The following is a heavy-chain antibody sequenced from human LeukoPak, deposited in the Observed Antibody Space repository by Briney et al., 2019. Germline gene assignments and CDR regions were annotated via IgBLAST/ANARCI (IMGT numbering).Heavy chain of an antibody. J-gene: IGHJ3*02. CDR1: GFTFSNYG. CDR2: IWYDESNK. Sequence: GGSLRLSCAASGFTFSNYGMHWVRQAPGKGLERVAVIWYDESNKYYADSVKGRFTISRDNSKNTLYLQMSSLRAEDTAVYYCTGGGWSTDAFDIWGQGTMVTVSS. V-gene: IGHV3-33*01. CDR3: TGGGWSTDAFDI. D-gene: IGHD6-19*01.